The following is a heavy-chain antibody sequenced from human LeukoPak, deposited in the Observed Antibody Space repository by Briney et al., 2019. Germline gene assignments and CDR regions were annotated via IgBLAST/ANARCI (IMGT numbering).Heavy chain of an antibody. V-gene: IGHV4-39*07. CDR2: IDYSGSY. Sequence: PSETLSLTCTVSGGSISSSSYYWGWIRQPPGTGLEWIGSIDYSGSYYYNPSLRSRVPISVDTSKNQFSLKLSSVTAAETDVYYWARRAQLRRFDIWGQGTMVTVSS. D-gene: IGHD2-2*01. CDR1: GGSISSSSYY. J-gene: IGHJ3*02. CDR3: ARRAQLRRFDI.